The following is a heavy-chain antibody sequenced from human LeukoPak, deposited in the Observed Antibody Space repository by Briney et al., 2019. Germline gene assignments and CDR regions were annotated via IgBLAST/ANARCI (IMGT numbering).Heavy chain of an antibody. CDR3: AIDGGGFKYYYYYYYMDV. CDR2: IKQDGSEK. V-gene: IGHV3-7*01. Sequence: GGSLRLSCAASGFTFSSYWMSWVRQAPGKGLEWVANIKQDGSEKYYVDSVQGRFTISRDNAKNSPYLQMNSLRAEDTAVYYCAIDGGGFKYYYYYYYMDVWGKGTTVTVSS. CDR1: GFTFSSYW. J-gene: IGHJ6*03. D-gene: IGHD2-15*01.